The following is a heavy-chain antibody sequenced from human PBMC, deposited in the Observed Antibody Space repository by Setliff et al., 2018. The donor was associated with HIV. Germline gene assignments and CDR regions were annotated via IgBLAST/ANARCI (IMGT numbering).Heavy chain of an antibody. CDR3: ERGGQSTGYGIEH. Sequence: PSETLSLTCAVYGGSFSGYYWSWIRQPPGKGLEWIGEINHSGSTNYNPSLKSRVTISVDTSKNQFSLKLSSVTAADTAVYYCERGGQSTGYGIEHWGQGTLVTVSS. J-gene: IGHJ4*02. V-gene: IGHV4-34*01. D-gene: IGHD5-12*01. CDR1: GGSFSGYY. CDR2: INHSGST.